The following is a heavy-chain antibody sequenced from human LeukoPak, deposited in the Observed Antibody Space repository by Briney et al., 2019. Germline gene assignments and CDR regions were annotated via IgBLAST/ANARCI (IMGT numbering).Heavy chain of an antibody. D-gene: IGHD3-10*01. CDR3: ARIGSYYTRMFDY. CDR1: GYTFTGYY. V-gene: IGHV1-2*02. CDR2: INPNSGGT. J-gene: IGHJ4*02. Sequence: ASVKVSCKASGYTFTGYYMHWVRQAPGQGLEWMGWINPNSGGTNYAQKFQGRVTMTRDTSISTAYMELSRLRSDDTAVYYCARIGSYYTRMFDYRGQGTLVTVSS.